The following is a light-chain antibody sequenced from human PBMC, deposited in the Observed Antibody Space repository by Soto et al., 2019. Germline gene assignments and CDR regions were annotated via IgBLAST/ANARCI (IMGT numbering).Light chain of an antibody. CDR3: LLDYAYFWA. J-gene: IGKJ1*01. CDR2: KAS. V-gene: IGKV1-5*03. Sequence: IQMTQSPSTLSASVGDRVTITCRASQTISNWLAWYQQKPGKAPKLLIYKASTLKSGVPSRFSGSGSGRDFTLTISSLQPEDFATYYCLLDYAYFWAFGQGTKVDIK. CDR1: QTISNW.